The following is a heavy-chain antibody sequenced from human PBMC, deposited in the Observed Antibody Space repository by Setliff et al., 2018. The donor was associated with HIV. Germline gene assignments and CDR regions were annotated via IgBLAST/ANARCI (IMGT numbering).Heavy chain of an antibody. CDR3: ARDRIESALNY. CDR2: ISGRGDTT. Sequence: GGSLRLSCAASEFTFSSYAMNWVRQAPGKGLEWVSGISGRGDTTYYADSVKGRFTVSRDNSKNTLYLQMNSLRAEDTAVYYCARDRIESALNYWGQGTLVTVSS. D-gene: IGHD3-16*01. CDR1: EFTFSSYA. V-gene: IGHV3-23*01. J-gene: IGHJ4*02.